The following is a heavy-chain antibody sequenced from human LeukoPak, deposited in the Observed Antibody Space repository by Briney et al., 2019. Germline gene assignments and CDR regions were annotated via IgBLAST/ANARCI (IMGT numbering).Heavy chain of an antibody. CDR2: ISAYNGNT. D-gene: IGHD3-10*01. CDR1: GYTFTSYG. J-gene: IGHJ5*02. Sequence: ASVKVSCKASGYTFTSYGISWVRQAPGQGLEWMGWISAYNGNTNYAQKLQGRVTMTTDTSTSTAYMELRSLRSDDTAVYYCARDYMVRGDPNWFDPWGQGTLVTVSS. V-gene: IGHV1-18*01. CDR3: ARDYMVRGDPNWFDP.